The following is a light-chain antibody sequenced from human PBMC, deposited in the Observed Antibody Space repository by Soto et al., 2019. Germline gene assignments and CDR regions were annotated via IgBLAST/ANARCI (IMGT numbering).Light chain of an antibody. Sequence: QSVLTQPASVSGSPGQSITISCTGTGSDVGGYNYVSWYQQHPGKAPKLMIYDVSNRPSGVSNRFSGSKSGNTASLTISGLQAEDEADYYCSSYTSSSTYVFGTGTKVNVL. V-gene: IGLV2-14*01. CDR2: DVS. CDR1: GSDVGGYNY. CDR3: SSYTSSSTYV. J-gene: IGLJ1*01.